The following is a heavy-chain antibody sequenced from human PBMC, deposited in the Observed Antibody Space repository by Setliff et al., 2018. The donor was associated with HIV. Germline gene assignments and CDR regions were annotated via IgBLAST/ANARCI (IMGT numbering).Heavy chain of an antibody. CDR1: GGSISSGAFY. CDR2: IYYIGST. J-gene: IGHJ2*01. Sequence: SETLSLTCTVSGGSISSGAFYWSWIRQHPGKGLEWIGDIYYIGSTFYNPSLKSRITISVETSKNHFSLRLRSVTAADTAVYYCASRSVAGAFDIWGRGTLVTVSS. V-gene: IGHV4-31*03. D-gene: IGHD6-19*01. CDR3: ASRSVAGAFDI.